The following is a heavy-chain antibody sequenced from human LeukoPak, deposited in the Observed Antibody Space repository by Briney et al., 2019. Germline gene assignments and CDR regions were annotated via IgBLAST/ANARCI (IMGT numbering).Heavy chain of an antibody. CDR1: GYTFTGYY. D-gene: IGHD2-8*01. CDR2: INPNSGGT. Sequence: ASVKVSCKASGYTFTGYYMHWVRQAPGQGLEWMGWINPNSGGTNYAQKFQGRVTMTRDTSISTAYMELSRLRSDDTAVYYCARDHGIVLMVYAKYYSDYWGQGTLVTVSS. CDR3: ARDHGIVLMVYAKYYSDY. V-gene: IGHV1-2*02. J-gene: IGHJ4*02.